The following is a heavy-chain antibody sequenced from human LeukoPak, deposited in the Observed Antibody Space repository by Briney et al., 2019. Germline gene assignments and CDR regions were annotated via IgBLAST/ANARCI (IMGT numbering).Heavy chain of an antibody. D-gene: IGHD6-13*01. J-gene: IGHJ4*02. CDR2: ISSSTYI. V-gene: IGHV3-21*01. CDR1: GFTFSSYS. Sequence: GGSLRLSCAASGFTFSSYSMNWVRQVPGKGLEWVSSISSSTYIYYADSVKGRFTISRDNAKNSLYLQMNSLRAGDTAVYYCVRDRGISQQLVLDYWGQGTLVTVSS. CDR3: VRDRGISQQLVLDY.